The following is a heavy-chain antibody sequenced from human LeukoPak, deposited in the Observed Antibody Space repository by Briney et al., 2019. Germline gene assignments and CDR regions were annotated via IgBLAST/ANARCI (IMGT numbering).Heavy chain of an antibody. CDR1: GGSISSYY. Sequence: PLETLSLTCTVSGGSISSYYWSWIRQPPGKGLEWIAYIYYSGYTNYNPSLKSRASISVDTSKNLCSLRLSSVTAADTAVYYCARHAIYSGGYSYWFDPWGLGTLVTVSS. V-gene: IGHV4-59*08. CDR3: ARHAIYSGGYSYWFDP. CDR2: IYYSGYT. J-gene: IGHJ5*02. D-gene: IGHD1-26*01.